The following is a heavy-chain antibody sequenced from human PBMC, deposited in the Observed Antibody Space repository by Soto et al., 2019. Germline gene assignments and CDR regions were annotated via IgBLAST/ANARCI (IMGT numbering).Heavy chain of an antibody. J-gene: IGHJ4*02. Sequence: EVQLLESGGGLVQPGGSLRLSCAASGFTFSSYAMSWVRQAPGKGLEWVSAISGSGGSTYYADSVKGRFTMSRDNSKNTLYLQMNSLRAEDTAVYYCAKASGWFGEFGYWGQGTLVTDSS. CDR3: AKASGWFGEFGY. D-gene: IGHD3-10*01. CDR1: GFTFSSYA. V-gene: IGHV3-23*01. CDR2: ISGSGGST.